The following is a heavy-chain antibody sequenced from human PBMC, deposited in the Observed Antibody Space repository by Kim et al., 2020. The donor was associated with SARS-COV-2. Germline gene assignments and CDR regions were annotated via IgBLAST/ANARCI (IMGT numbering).Heavy chain of an antibody. V-gene: IGHV3-33*01. CDR3: ARTLVLSGYYGMDV. D-gene: IGHD3-10*01. Sequence: ADACTGRFPTPRDNPKNTLYLKMNSLRAEDTAVYYCARTLVLSGYYGMDVWGQGTTVTVSS. J-gene: IGHJ6*02.